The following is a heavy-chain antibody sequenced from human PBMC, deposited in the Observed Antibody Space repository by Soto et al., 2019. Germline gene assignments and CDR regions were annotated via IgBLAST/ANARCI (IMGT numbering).Heavy chain of an antibody. D-gene: IGHD3-3*01. Sequence: SATLSLTCTASGGSISSYYWRWIRQPPGKGQEWIRYIYYSGSTNYNPSLKSRVTISVDTSKNQFSLKLSPVTAADTAVYYCASASLREVRLMEWLLAPGWFDHWGEGTQVSVTS. CDR1: GGSISSYY. V-gene: IGHV4-59*01. J-gene: IGHJ5*02. CDR2: IYYSGST. CDR3: ASASLREVRLMEWLLAPGWFDH.